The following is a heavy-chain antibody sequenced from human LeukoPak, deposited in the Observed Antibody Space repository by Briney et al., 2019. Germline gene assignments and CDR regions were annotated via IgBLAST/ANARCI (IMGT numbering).Heavy chain of an antibody. D-gene: IGHD3-22*01. CDR2: INEDGRTI. Sequence: GGSLRLSCAVSGFTLTDWWMHWVRQAPGKGLMWVSRINEDGRTINYADSVEGRFTISRDRAKNTLYLQMNSLRAEDTAVYYCARLPFLYYDSSGYSFDYWGQGTLVTLSS. CDR1: GFTLTDWW. J-gene: IGHJ4*02. V-gene: IGHV3-74*01. CDR3: ARLPFLYYDSSGYSFDY.